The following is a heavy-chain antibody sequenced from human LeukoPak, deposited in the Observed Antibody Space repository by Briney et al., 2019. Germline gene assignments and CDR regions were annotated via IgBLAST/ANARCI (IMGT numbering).Heavy chain of an antibody. V-gene: IGHV1-18*01. CDR3: ARRPRYYYDSSGYLHDYYYYMDV. CDR2: ISAYNGNT. Sequence: ASVKVSCKASGYTFTSYGISWVRQAPGQGLEWMGWISAYNGNTNYAQKLQGRVTITRNTSISTAYMELSSLRSEDTAVYYCARRPRYYYDSSGYLHDYYYYMDVWGKGTTVTVSS. D-gene: IGHD3-22*01. CDR1: GYTFTSYG. J-gene: IGHJ6*03.